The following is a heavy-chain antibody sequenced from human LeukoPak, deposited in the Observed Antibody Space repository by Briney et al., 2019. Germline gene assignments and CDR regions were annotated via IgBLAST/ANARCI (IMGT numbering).Heavy chain of an antibody. CDR1: GGSITSYY. Sequence: KPSETLSLTCSVSGGSITSYYWSWIRQPPGKGLEWIGYIYYNGITKYNPSLKSRLSISVDTSKNQFSLKLNSVTAADTAVYYCARVEDYGDYFDYWGQGTLVTVSS. CDR3: ARVEDYGDYFDY. V-gene: IGHV4-59*01. CDR2: IYYNGIT. J-gene: IGHJ4*02. D-gene: IGHD4-17*01.